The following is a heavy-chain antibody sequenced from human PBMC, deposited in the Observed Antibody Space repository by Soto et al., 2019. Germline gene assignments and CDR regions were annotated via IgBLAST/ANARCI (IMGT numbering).Heavy chain of an antibody. D-gene: IGHD3-22*01. Sequence: ASVKVSCKASGYTFTGYYMHWVRQAPGQGLEWMGWINPNSGGTNYAQKFQGRVTMTRDTSISTAYMELSRLRSDDTAVNYCARDLGTYYDSSGYHFDYWGQGTLVTVSS. CDR2: INPNSGGT. CDR3: ARDLGTYYDSSGYHFDY. V-gene: IGHV1-2*02. J-gene: IGHJ4*02. CDR1: GYTFTGYY.